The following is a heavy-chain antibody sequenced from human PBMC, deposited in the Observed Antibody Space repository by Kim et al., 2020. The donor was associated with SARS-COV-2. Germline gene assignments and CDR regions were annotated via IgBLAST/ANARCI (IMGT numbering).Heavy chain of an antibody. CDR1: GYTFTSYA. CDR3: ARGDDIVVVPAARSHYYYYYGMDV. J-gene: IGHJ6*02. CDR2: INTNTGNP. Sequence: ASVKVSCKASGYTFTSYAMNWVRQAPGQGLEWMGWINTNTGNPTYAQGFTGRFVFSLDTSVSTAYLQISSLKAEDTAVYYCARGDDIVVVPAARSHYYYYYGMDVWGQGTTVTVSS. D-gene: IGHD2-2*01. V-gene: IGHV7-4-1*02.